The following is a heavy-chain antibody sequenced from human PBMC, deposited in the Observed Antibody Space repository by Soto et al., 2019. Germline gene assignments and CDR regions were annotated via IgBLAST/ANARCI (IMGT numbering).Heavy chain of an antibody. CDR2: IYYSGST. D-gene: IGHD5-12*01. Sequence: SETLSLTCTVSGGSISSYYWSWIRQPPGKGLEWIGYIYYSGSTNYNPSLKSRVTISVDTSKNQFSLKLSSVTAADTAVYYCARDSGYESKFDYWGQGTLVTVSS. J-gene: IGHJ4*02. V-gene: IGHV4-59*01. CDR1: GGSISSYY. CDR3: ARDSGYESKFDY.